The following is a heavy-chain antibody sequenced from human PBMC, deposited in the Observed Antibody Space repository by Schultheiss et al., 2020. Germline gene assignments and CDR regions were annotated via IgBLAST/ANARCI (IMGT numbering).Heavy chain of an antibody. CDR1: GFTFSTYS. Sequence: GGSLRLSCAASGFTFSTYSMTWVRQAPGKGLEWVSAIRTSDGRTFYADSVKGRFTISRDNSKNTLYLQMNSLRAEDTAVYYCAKPLGYCSGGSCYAFDYWGQGTLVTVSS. D-gene: IGHD2-15*01. V-gene: IGHV3-23*01. J-gene: IGHJ4*02. CDR2: IRTSDGRT. CDR3: AKPLGYCSGGSCYAFDY.